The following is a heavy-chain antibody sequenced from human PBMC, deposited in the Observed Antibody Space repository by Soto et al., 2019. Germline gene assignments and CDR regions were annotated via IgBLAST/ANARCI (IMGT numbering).Heavy chain of an antibody. V-gene: IGHV3-21*01. Sequence: EVQLVESGGGLVKPGGSLRLSCAASGFSFSDYSMNWVRQAPGKGLEWVSSISGSSSYIYYADSLKGRVTVSRDNAEKSLYLQMNSLRAEAAAVYYCARDGAYCSGTGCRDYYHYMDVWGKGTTVTVSS. CDR2: ISGSSSYI. CDR3: ARDGAYCSGTGCRDYYHYMDV. D-gene: IGHD2-2*01. CDR1: GFSFSDYS. J-gene: IGHJ6*03.